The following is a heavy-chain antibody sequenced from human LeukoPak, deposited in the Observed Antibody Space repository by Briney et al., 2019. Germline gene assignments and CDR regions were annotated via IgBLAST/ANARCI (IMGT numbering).Heavy chain of an antibody. CDR2: ISAYNGNT. CDR1: GYTFTSYG. J-gene: IGHJ5*02. Sequence: ASVKVSCKASGYTFTSYGISWVRQAPGQGLEWMGWISAYNGNTNYAQKLQGRVTMTTDTSTSTACMELRSLRSDDTAVYYCARIITVLWFDPWGQGTLVTVSS. D-gene: IGHD3-10*01. CDR3: ARIITVLWFDP. V-gene: IGHV1-18*01.